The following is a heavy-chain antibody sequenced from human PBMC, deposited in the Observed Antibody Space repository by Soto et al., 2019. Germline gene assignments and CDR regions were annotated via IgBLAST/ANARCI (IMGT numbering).Heavy chain of an antibody. Sequence: ASVKVSCKASGYTFTSYDMHWVRQAPGQRLEWMGWINAGNGNTKYSQKFQGRVTITADESTSTAYMELSSLRSEDTAVYYCARRLQWLVFETWGQGTLVTVSS. CDR2: INAGNGNT. J-gene: IGHJ5*02. D-gene: IGHD6-19*01. CDR1: GYTFTSYD. CDR3: ARRLQWLVFET. V-gene: IGHV1-3*01.